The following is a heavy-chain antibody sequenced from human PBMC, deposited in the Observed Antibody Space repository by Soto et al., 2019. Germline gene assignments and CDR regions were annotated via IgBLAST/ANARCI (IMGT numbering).Heavy chain of an antibody. CDR2: INPNSGDT. D-gene: IGHD6-13*01. J-gene: IGHJ6*02. Sequence: ASVKVYCKASGYTFIVYYMHWVRQAPGQGLEWMGWINPNSGDTNYAEKFQGRVTMTRDTSISTAYMELSRRRSDATAVYYCAYFYSSSRGEYYYYGMDVRGQGTTVTVS. V-gene: IGHV1-2*02. CDR3: AYFYSSSRGEYYYYGMDV. CDR1: GYTFIVYY.